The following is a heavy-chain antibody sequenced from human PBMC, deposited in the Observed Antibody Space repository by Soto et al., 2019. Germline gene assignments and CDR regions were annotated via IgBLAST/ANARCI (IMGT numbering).Heavy chain of an antibody. CDR2: IYYSGST. Sequence: SETLSLTCTVSGGSISSTTYYWGWIRQPPGRGLEWIGSIYYSGSTSYNPSLSRRLTISVDTSKNQFSLKLSSVTAADTAVYYCARHGGLQYTSSGWFDPWGQGALVTVSS. V-gene: IGHV4-39*01. CDR1: GGSISSTTYY. J-gene: IGHJ5*02. CDR3: ARHGGLQYTSSGWFDP. D-gene: IGHD6-6*01.